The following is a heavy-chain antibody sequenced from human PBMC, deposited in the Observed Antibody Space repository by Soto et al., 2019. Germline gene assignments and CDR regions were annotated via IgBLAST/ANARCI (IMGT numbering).Heavy chain of an antibody. CDR2: LNPKSGGT. Sequence: ASVKVSCKASGFTFSDYYMRWVREATGQGLEWMGWLNPKSGGTTYAQKFQGRLTLSRDTSINTAYMELSRLSIDDTALYYCARERYQVLSDGMDVWGQGTTVTVSS. CDR1: GFTFSDYY. J-gene: IGHJ6*02. V-gene: IGHV1-2*02. D-gene: IGHD2-2*01. CDR3: ARERYQVLSDGMDV.